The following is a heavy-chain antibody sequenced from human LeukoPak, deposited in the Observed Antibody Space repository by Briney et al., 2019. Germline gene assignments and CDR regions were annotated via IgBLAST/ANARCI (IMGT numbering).Heavy chain of an antibody. D-gene: IGHD2-2*01. CDR2: IFGSGGSA. Sequence: GGSLRLSCAASGFTFNSYAMYWVRQAPGKGLEWISGIFGSGGSAHYADSVKGRFTISRDNSKNTLYLQMNSLRAEDTAVYYCAKERIVVVPAAIFDYWGQGTLVTVSS. J-gene: IGHJ4*02. V-gene: IGHV3-23*01. CDR3: AKERIVVVPAAIFDY. CDR1: GFTFNSYA.